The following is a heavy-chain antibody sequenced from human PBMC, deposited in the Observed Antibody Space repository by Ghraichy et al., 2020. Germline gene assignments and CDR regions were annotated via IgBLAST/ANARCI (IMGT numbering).Heavy chain of an antibody. CDR2: ISFDGGTK. CDR3: AKAARGYNWNIREYFDR. Sequence: GGSLRLSCAASGFTFSNYGMHWVRQAPGKGLEWVAVISFDGGTKNYADSVKGRFTISRDNSKNTLYLQMNSLRAEDTAMYYCAKAARGYNWNIREYFDRWGRGSLDTVCS. V-gene: IGHV3-30*18. CDR1: GFTFSNYG. J-gene: IGHJ5*02. D-gene: IGHD1/OR15-1a*01.